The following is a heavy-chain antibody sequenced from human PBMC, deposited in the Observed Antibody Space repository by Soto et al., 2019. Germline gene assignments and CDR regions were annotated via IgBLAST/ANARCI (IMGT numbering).Heavy chain of an antibody. D-gene: IGHD3-16*01. V-gene: IGHV6-1*01. CDR2: TYYRSKWYN. CDR1: GDSVSSNSSA. J-gene: IGHJ3*02. CDR3: ARDPLAPSVRQFET. Sequence: PSQTLSLTCSISGDSVSSNSSAWNWIRQSPSRGLEWLGRTYYRSKWYNDYAVSVKSRITINPDTSKNQFSLQLNSVTHEDTAVYYCARDPLAPSVRQFETWGEGEMVT.